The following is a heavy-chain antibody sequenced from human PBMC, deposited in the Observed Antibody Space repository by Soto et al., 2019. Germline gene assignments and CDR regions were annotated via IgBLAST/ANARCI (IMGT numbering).Heavy chain of an antibody. CDR1: GGTFSSYA. CDR3: ARDRSSRGYSYGYLVDYFDY. Sequence: ASVKVSCKASGGTFSSYAISWVRQAPGQGLEWMGGIIPIFGTANYAQKFQGRVTITADESTSTAYMELSSLRSEDTAVYYCARDRSSRGYSYGYLVDYFDYWGQGTLVTVSS. J-gene: IGHJ4*02. V-gene: IGHV1-69*13. D-gene: IGHD5-18*01. CDR2: IIPIFGTA.